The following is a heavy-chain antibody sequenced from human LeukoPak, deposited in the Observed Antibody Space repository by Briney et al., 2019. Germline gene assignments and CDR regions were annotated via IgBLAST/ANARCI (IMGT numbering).Heavy chain of an antibody. CDR3: ARIIVGAKHFDY. CDR1: GYTFTSYG. D-gene: IGHD1-26*01. J-gene: IGHJ4*02. Sequence: ASVKVSCKASGYTFTSYGISWVRQAPGQGLERMGWISAYNGNTNYAQKLQGRVTMTTDTSTSTAYMELRSLRSDDTAVYYCARIIVGAKHFDYWGQGTLVTVSS. CDR2: ISAYNGNT. V-gene: IGHV1-18*01.